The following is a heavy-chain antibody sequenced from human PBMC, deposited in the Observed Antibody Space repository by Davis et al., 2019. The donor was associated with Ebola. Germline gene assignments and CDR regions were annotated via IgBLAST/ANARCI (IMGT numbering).Heavy chain of an antibody. CDR1: GYSFTSYW. CDR3: ARSIAVAGRDFDY. Sequence: GESLKISCKGSGYSFTSYWIAWVRQMPGKGLEWMGIIYPGDSDTRYSPSFRGQVTISADKSFSTAYLQWSGLKASDTAMYYCARSIAVAGRDFDYWGQGTLVTVSS. V-gene: IGHV5-51*01. D-gene: IGHD6-19*01. J-gene: IGHJ4*02. CDR2: IYPGDSDT.